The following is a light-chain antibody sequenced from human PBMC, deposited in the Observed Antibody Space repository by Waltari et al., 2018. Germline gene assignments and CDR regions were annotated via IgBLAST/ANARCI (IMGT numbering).Light chain of an antibody. CDR1: NIGRDS. J-gene: IGLJ1*01. V-gene: IGLV3-21*02. Sequence: SYVLTQPPSVSVAPGQTATITCGGTNIGRDSVHWYQQKPGQAPVLVVYDDSDRPSGVPERVSGTKSGNTAILTISSVEDGDEADYYCQVWDTSSDHPYVFGTGTKVTVL. CDR2: DDS. CDR3: QVWDTSSDHPYV.